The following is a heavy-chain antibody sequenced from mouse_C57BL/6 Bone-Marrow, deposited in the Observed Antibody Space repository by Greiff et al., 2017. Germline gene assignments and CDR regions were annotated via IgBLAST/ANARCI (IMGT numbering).Heavy chain of an antibody. J-gene: IGHJ4*01. CDR2: ISNGGGST. CDR1: GFTFSDYY. Sequence: EVQGVESGGGLVQPGGSLKLSCAASGFTFSDYYMYWVRQTPEKRLEWVAYISNGGGSTYYPDTVKGRFTISRDNAKNTLYLQMSRLKSEDTAMYYCARRSYYGSPYAMDYWGQGTSVTVSS. V-gene: IGHV5-12*01. CDR3: ARRSYYGSPYAMDY. D-gene: IGHD1-1*01.